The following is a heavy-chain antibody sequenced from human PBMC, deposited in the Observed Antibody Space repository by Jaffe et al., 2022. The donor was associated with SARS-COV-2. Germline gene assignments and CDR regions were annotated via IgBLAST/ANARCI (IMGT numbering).Heavy chain of an antibody. CDR3: ASHGGDYGDYCLGY. J-gene: IGHJ4*02. D-gene: IGHD4-17*01. Sequence: QLQLQESGPGLVKPSETLSLTCTVSGDSISRSGYYWGWIRQPPGQGLEWIGSVYSSGNTYYNPSLKSRVTISVDTSKNQFSLKLSSVTAADTAMYYCASHGGDYGDYCLGYWGQGTLVTVSS. CDR1: GDSISRSGYY. V-gene: IGHV4-39*01. CDR2: VYSSGNT.